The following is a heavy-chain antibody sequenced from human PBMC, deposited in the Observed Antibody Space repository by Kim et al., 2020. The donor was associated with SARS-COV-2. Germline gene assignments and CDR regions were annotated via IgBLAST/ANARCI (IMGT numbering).Heavy chain of an antibody. CDR1: GDSISSVGYY. CDR3: ARDVVRFGDYYYFMEV. D-gene: IGHD3-3*01. Sequence: SETLSLTCTVSGDSISSVGYYWSWIRQHPGKGLEWIGYIYYSGSTYYTPSLKSRVTISVDTSKNQFSLKLSSVTAADTAVYYCARDVVRFGDYYYFMEV. J-gene: IGHJ6*03. CDR2: IYYSGST. V-gene: IGHV4-31*03.